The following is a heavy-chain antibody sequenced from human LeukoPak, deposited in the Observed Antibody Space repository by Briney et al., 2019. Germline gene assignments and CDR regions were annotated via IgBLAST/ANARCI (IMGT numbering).Heavy chain of an antibody. CDR3: ASELDQTGGRAYYWYFDL. CDR1: GGSISSYY. J-gene: IGHJ2*01. V-gene: IGHV4-59*08. D-gene: IGHD6-6*01. CDR2: IYYSGST. Sequence: SETLSLTCTVSGGSISSYYWSWIRQPPGKGLEWIGYIYYSGSTNYNPSLKSRVTISVDTSKNQFSLKLSSVTAADTAVYYCASELDQTGGRAYYWYFDLWGRGTLVTVSS.